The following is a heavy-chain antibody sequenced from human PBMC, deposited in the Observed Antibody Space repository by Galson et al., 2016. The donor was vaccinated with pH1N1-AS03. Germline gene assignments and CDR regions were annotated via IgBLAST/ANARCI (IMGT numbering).Heavy chain of an antibody. CDR2: IFSDGTI. V-gene: IGHV4-59*01. J-gene: IGHJ4*02. CDR1: GGSINGNY. Sequence: ETLSLTCSVSGGSINGNYWSWIRQPPGKGLEWIGYIFSDGTINYKPALWGRLTIQVDTPRNHVPLRLTSGTAADTAVYYCARGTETVNFFDYWGQGWLGPVSS. CDR3: ARGTETVNFFDY. D-gene: IGHD1-7*01.